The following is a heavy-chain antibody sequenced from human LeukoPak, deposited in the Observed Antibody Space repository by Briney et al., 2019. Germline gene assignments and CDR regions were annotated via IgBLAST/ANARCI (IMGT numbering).Heavy chain of an antibody. V-gene: IGHV3-30*04. Sequence: GGSLRLSCAASGFTFSSYAMLRVRQAPGKGLEWVATISYEGAYKFYADSVKGRCTISRDNSMNTLYLQMNSLSAEDTAVYYCARMGYCTSTTCYHYFEYWGQGTLVIVSS. D-gene: IGHD2-2*01. J-gene: IGHJ4*02. CDR2: ISYEGAYK. CDR1: GFTFSSYA. CDR3: ARMGYCTSTTCYHYFEY.